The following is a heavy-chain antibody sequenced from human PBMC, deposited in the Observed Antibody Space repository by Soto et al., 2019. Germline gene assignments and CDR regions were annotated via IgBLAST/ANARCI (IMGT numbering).Heavy chain of an antibody. D-gene: IGHD2-15*01. CDR2: VSENGDYT. CDR1: GFVFSHNA. V-gene: IGHV3-23*01. Sequence: EVQLLESGGSLVQPGGSLTVSCAASGFVFSHNAMNWVRQAPRKGQVWVSTVSENGDYTSYADSVKGRFTISRDKSKNTVFVQMNILRADDTAVYYFAGWTAVKIFDYWGQGTLVTVSS. CDR3: AGWTAVKIFDY. J-gene: IGHJ4*02.